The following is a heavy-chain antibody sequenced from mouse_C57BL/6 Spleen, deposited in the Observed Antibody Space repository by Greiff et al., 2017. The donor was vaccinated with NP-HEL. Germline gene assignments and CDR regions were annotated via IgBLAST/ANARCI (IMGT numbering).Heavy chain of an antibody. J-gene: IGHJ1*03. Sequence: VKLVESGPGLVAPSQSLSITCTVSGFSLTSYGVHWVRQPPGKGLEWLVVIWSDGSTTYNSALKSRLSISKDNSKSQVFLKMNSLQTDDTAMYYCARHNSSSYVDWYFDVWGTGTTVTVSS. V-gene: IGHV2-6-1*01. D-gene: IGHD1-1*01. CDR2: IWSDGST. CDR1: GFSLTSYG. CDR3: ARHNSSSYVDWYFDV.